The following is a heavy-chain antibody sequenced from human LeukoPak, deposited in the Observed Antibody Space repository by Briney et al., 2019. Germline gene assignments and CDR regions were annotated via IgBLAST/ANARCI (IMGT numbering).Heavy chain of an antibody. CDR1: GYTFTSYD. CDR3: ARSSIGQLDY. Sequence: ASVKVSCKASGYTFTSYDFNWVRQATGQGPEWMGWMNPNSGNTGYAQKFQGRVTMTRDTSISTAYMELSSLRSEDTAVYYCARSSIGQLDYWGQGTLVTVSS. CDR2: MNPNSGNT. D-gene: IGHD2/OR15-2a*01. J-gene: IGHJ4*02. V-gene: IGHV1-8*01.